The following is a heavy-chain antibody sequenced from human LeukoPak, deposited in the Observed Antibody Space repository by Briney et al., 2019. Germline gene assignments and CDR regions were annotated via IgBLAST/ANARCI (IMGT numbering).Heavy chain of an antibody. Sequence: PGGSLSLSCAASGFSLRSYAMSWVRQAPGKGLGWVSDISGSGGSISYAASVKIQLPISRHNSKNALYLQMHSLRAEDTAVYYCAKAAAGTTVWGQKTLVTVS. D-gene: IGHD1-1*01. CDR2: ISGSGGSI. V-gene: IGHV3-23*01. J-gene: IGHJ4*02. CDR3: AKAAAGTTV. CDR1: GFSLRSYA.